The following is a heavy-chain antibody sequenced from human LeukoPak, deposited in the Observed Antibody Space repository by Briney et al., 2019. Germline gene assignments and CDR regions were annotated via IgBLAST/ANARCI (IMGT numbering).Heavy chain of an antibody. V-gene: IGHV1-18*01. D-gene: IGHD5-24*01. CDR3: ARDRRWLQLPYYYYYYMDV. J-gene: IGHJ6*03. CDR1: GYTFTIYG. Sequence: GASVTVSCKASGYTFTIYGISWVRQAPGQGLERMGWISAYNGNTNYAQKHQGRVTITTDTSTSTDYMELRSLRSEDTAVYYCARDRRWLQLPYYYYYYMDVWGKGTTVTVSS. CDR2: ISAYNGNT.